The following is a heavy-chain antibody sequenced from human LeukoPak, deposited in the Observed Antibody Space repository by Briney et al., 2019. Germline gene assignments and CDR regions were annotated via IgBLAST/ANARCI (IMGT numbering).Heavy chain of an antibody. D-gene: IGHD3-3*01. CDR1: GFIFSNYA. J-gene: IGHJ5*02. CDR2: ISDSSDST. CDR3: AKDQFWSGYPNNWFDP. Sequence: QPGGSLRLSCAASGFIFSNYAMNWVRQAPGKRLEWVSAISDSSDSTYYADSVKGRFTISRDNSKNTLYLQMNSLRVDDTAVYYCAKDQFWSGYPNNWFDPWGQGTLVTVSS. V-gene: IGHV3-23*01.